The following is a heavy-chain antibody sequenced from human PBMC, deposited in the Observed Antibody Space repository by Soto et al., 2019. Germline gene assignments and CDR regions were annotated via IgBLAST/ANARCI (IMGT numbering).Heavy chain of an antibody. CDR3: AKNGQPPYYYYGMDV. CDR1: GYTFSRYG. Sequence: QGQLVQSGPEAKKPGASVKVSCKASGYTFSRYGISWVRQAPGQGLEWMGRISGYNGDTKYAQKVQGTVTMTIDTSXXTAYMELRSLTSDDTAIYYCAKNGQPPYYYYGMDVWGQAPPVTVSS. J-gene: IGHJ6*02. V-gene: IGHV1-18*01. D-gene: IGHD2-8*01. CDR2: ISGYNGDT.